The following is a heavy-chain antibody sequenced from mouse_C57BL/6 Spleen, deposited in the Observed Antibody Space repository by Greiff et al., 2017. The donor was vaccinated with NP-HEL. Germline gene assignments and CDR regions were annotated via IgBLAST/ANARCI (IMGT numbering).Heavy chain of an antibody. V-gene: IGHV1-26*01. D-gene: IGHD5-1*01. J-gene: IGHJ2*01. CDR2: INPNNGGT. CDR1: GYTFTDYY. CDR3: ARYLLFDY. Sequence: VQLQQSGPELVKPGASVKISCKASGYTFTDYYMNWVKQSHGKSLEWIGDINPNNGGTSYNQKFKGKATLTVDKSSSTAYMELRSLTSEDSAVYYCARYLLFDYWGQGTTLTVSS.